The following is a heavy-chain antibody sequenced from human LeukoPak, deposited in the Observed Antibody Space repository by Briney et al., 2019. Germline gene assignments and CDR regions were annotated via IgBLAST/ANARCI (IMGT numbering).Heavy chain of an antibody. CDR2: IYYSGST. J-gene: IGHJ4*02. CDR3: ARGQIGYCTNGVCYPRGYFDY. D-gene: IGHD2-8*01. V-gene: IGHV4-59*01. CDR1: GGSISSSY. Sequence: SETLSLTCTVSGGSISSSYWSWIRQPPGKRLEWIGYIYYSGSTNYNPSLKSRVTISVDTSKNQFSLKLSSVTAADTAVYYCARGQIGYCTNGVCYPRGYFDYWGQGTLVTVSS.